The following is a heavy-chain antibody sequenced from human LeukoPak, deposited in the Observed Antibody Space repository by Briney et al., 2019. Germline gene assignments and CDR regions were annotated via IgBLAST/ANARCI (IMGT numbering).Heavy chain of an antibody. CDR3: ARDRYYGSGSYYNHYYGMDV. D-gene: IGHD3-10*01. CDR2: IYTSGST. J-gene: IGHJ6*02. Sequence: SETLSLTCTVSGRSISSYYGSWTRQPAGKGLEWIGRIYTSGSTNHNPSLKSRVTMSVDTSKNQFSLKLSSVTAADTAVYYCARDRYYGSGSYYNHYYGMDVWGQGTTVTVSS. V-gene: IGHV4-4*07. CDR1: GRSISSYY.